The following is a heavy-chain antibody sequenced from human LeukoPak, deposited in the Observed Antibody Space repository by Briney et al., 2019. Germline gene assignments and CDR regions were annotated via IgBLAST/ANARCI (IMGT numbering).Heavy chain of an antibody. CDR1: GFTVSSNY. V-gene: IGHV3-53*01. J-gene: IGHJ3*02. CDR3: ARDLTTRAAFDI. Sequence: GGSLRLSCAASGFTVSSNYMSWVRQAPGKGLELVSVIYSGGSTYYADSVKARFTISRDNSKNTLYLHMNSLRAEDTAVYYCARDLTTRAAFDIWGQGTMVTVSS. D-gene: IGHD3-22*01. CDR2: IYSGGST.